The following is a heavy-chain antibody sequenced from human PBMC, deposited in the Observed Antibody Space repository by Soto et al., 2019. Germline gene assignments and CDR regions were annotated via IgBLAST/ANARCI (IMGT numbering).Heavy chain of an antibody. CDR3: ARQTGVFGHYFDY. J-gene: IGHJ4*02. CDR2: IYYNGNT. V-gene: IGHV4-39*01. D-gene: IGHD3-16*01. Sequence: QLRLQEAGPGLVKPSETLSLTCTVSGGSISSSSYYWGWIRQPPGKGPEWIGAIYYNGNTYYNPSLNSRVTMSADTSKNQFSLKLSSATAADTAICYCARQTGVFGHYFDYWGQGTLVTVSS. CDR1: GGSISSSSYY.